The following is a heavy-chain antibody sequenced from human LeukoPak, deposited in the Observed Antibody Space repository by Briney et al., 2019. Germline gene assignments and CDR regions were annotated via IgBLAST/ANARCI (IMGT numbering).Heavy chain of an antibody. D-gene: IGHD4-23*01. CDR2: IYYSGST. V-gene: IGHV4-59*01. CDR1: GGSIGSYY. Sequence: SETLSLTCIVSGGSIGSYYWNWIRQPPGEGLEWIGYIYYSGSTNYNPSLKSRVTISADTSKNQFSLTLDSVNAADTAVYYCARGYGVNSRDLGAFDIWGQGAMVTVSS. J-gene: IGHJ3*02. CDR3: ARGYGVNSRDLGAFDI.